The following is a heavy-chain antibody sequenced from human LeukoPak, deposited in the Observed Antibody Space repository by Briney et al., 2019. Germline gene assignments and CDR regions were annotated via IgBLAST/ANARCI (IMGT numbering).Heavy chain of an antibody. V-gene: IGHV4-59*01. CDR2: IYYSGST. Sequence: SETLSLTCTVSGGFISSYYWSWIRQPPGKGLEWIGYIYYSGSTNYNPSLKSRVTISVDTSKNQFSLKLSSVTAADTAVYYCARSTRSAFDIWGQGTMVTASS. J-gene: IGHJ3*02. CDR3: ARSTRSAFDI. CDR1: GGFISSYY.